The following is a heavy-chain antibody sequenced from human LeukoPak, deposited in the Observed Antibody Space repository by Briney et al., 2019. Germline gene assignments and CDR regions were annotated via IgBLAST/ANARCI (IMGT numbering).Heavy chain of an antibody. V-gene: IGHV5-51*01. CDR1: GYSFTSYW. J-gene: IGHJ6*02. Sequence: GESLKIPCKGSGYSFTSYWIGWVRQMPGKGLEWMVIIYPGDSDTRYSPSFQGQVTISADKSISTAYLQWSSLKASDTAMYYCARRGPAARPYYYYGMDVWGQGTTVTVSS. CDR3: ARRGPAARPYYYYGMDV. D-gene: IGHD3-16*01. CDR2: IYPGDSDT.